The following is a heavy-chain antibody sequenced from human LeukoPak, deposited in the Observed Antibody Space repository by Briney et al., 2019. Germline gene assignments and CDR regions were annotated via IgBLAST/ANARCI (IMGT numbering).Heavy chain of an antibody. CDR2: IKQDGSEK. CDR3: AKDRRIVAVGPRRTINNCLDP. Sequence: GGSLRLSCAASGFTFSSYWMSWVRQAPGKGLEWVANIKQDGSEKYYVDSVKGRFTISRDNAKNSLYLQMDSLRAEDTAVYYCAKDRRIVAVGPRRTINNCLDPWGPGTLVTVSS. V-gene: IGHV3-7*03. CDR1: GFTFSSYW. D-gene: IGHD6-13*01. J-gene: IGHJ5*02.